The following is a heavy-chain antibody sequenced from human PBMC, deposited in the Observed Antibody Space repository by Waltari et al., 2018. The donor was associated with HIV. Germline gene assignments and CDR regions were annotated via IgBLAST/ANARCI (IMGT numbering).Heavy chain of an antibody. CDR3: VKDSGYNSSGGAFDI. D-gene: IGHD3-22*01. CDR1: GSTFSYYL. V-gene: IGHV3-64D*06. Sequence: EVQLVESGGGWVQPGGSLGLSCSASGSTFSYYLTHWVRQAPGKGLEYVSAITSHGKNTYYVDSVKGRFTISRDNSKNMLYLQMRSLRAEDTALYYCVKDSGYNSSGGAFDIWGQGTMVIVSS. CDR2: ITSHGKNT. J-gene: IGHJ3*02.